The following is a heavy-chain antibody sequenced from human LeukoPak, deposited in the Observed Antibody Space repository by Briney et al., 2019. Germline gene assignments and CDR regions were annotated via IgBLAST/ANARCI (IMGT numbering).Heavy chain of an antibody. D-gene: IGHD6-19*01. V-gene: IGHV4-4*07. CDR1: GGSISSYY. Sequence: SETLSLTCTVSGGSISSYYWSWIRQPAGKGLEWIGRIYTSGSTNYNPSLKSRVTMSVDTSKNQFSLKLSSVTAADTAVYYCATELRYSSGWYRPYWGQGTLVTVSS. CDR3: ATELRYSSGWYRPY. CDR2: IYTSGST. J-gene: IGHJ4*02.